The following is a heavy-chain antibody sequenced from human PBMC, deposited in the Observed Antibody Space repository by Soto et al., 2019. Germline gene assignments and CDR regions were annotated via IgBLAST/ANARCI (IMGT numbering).Heavy chain of an antibody. CDR2: IGTAGDP. J-gene: IGHJ2*01. D-gene: IGHD4-17*01. CDR1: GFTFSSYD. Sequence: PGGSLRLSCAASGFTFSSYDMHWVRQATGKGLEWVSAIGTAGDPYYPGSVKGRFTISRENAKNSLYLQMNSLRAGDTAVYYCARGATDGDYSPYPRYFDLWGRGTLVTVSS. V-gene: IGHV3-13*05. CDR3: ARGATDGDYSPYPRYFDL.